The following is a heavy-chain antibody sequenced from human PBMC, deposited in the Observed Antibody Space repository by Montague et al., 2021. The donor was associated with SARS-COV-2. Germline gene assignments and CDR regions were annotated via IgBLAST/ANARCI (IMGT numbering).Heavy chain of an antibody. CDR2: FYSVGST. Sequence: SETLSLTCTVSGASVGSSDWGCFRQSPGKGLEWIGYFYSVGSTAYNPSRKSRATISRDTSKNQFSLQVRSVTAADTAVYYCARETMTADASDIWGQGTMVTVSS. D-gene: IGHD1-14*01. J-gene: IGHJ3*02. CDR3: ARETMTADASDI. CDR1: GASVGSSD. V-gene: IGHV4-59*02.